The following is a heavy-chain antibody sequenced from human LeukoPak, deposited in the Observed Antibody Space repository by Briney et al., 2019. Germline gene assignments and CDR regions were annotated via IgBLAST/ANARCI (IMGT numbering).Heavy chain of an antibody. V-gene: IGHV1-3*01. CDR2: INGDNGNT. D-gene: IGHD2-2*01. J-gene: IGHJ5*02. CDR1: GYTFTTYA. Sequence: ASVKVSCKASGYTFTTYAMHWVRQAPGQRLEWMGWINGDNGNTKYSQRFQGRVTITRDTSANTAYMELSSLRFEDTAVYYCARGIVVKPSANWFDPWGQGTPVTVSS. CDR3: ARGIVVKPSANWFDP.